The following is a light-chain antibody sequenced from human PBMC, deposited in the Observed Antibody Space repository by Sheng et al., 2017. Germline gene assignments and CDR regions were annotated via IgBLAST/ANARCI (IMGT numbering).Light chain of an antibody. V-gene: IGKV3-20*01. J-gene: IGKJ1*01. CDR3: QQYGRPPWA. CDR2: GAS. Sequence: EIVLTQSPGTLSLSPGERATLSCRASQSVSSSYLGWYQQKPGQAPRLLIFGASSRATGIPDRFSGSGSGTDFTLTISRLEPEDFAVYYCQQYGRPPWAFGQGTKVVIK. CDR1: QSVSSSY.